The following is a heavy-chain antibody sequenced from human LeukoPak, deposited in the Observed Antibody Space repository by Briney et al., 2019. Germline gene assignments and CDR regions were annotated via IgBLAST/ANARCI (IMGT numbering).Heavy chain of an antibody. J-gene: IGHJ4*02. V-gene: IGHV3-23*01. Sequence: GGSLRLSCAASGFTFSSSAMSWVRQAPGKGLEWASSISGSGSGGSTYYADSVKGRFTISRDNSKNTLYLQMNSLRAEDTAVYYCAKSGYNRFDYWGQGTLVTVSS. CDR3: AKSGYNRFDY. D-gene: IGHD5-24*01. CDR2: ISGSGSGGST. CDR1: GFTFSSSA.